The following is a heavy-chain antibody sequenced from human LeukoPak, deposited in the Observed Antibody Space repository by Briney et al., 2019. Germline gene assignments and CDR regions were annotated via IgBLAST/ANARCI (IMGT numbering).Heavy chain of an antibody. CDR2: IWYDGSNK. V-gene: IGHV3-33*06. CDR3: AKTRPLDSSSWSHGDY. CDR1: GFTFSSYG. D-gene: IGHD6-13*01. Sequence: GGSLRLSCAASGFTFSSYGLHWVRQAPGKGLEWVAVIWYDGSNKYYADSVKGRFTISRDNSKNTLYLQMNSLRAEDTAVYYCAKTRPLDSSSWSHGDYWGQGTLVTVSS. J-gene: IGHJ4*02.